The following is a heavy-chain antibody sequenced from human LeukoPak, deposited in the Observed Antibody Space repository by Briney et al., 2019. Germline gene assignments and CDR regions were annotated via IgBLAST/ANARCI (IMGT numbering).Heavy chain of an antibody. CDR3: ARVPEQRHWNFDY. CDR2: ISSSSNYI. V-gene: IGHV3-21*01. CDR1: GFTYNSYS. D-gene: IGHD6-25*01. J-gene: IGHJ4*02. Sequence: GGTLRLSCAASGFTYNSYSMIWAPQAPGKALEWGLSISSSSNYIYYADSVKGRFTISRDNAKNSLYLQMNSLRAEDTAVYYCARVPEQRHWNFDYWGQGTLVTVSS.